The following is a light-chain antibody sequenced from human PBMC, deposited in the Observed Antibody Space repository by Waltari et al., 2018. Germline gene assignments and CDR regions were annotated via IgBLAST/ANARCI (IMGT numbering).Light chain of an antibody. Sequence: DIVMTQSPDSLAVSLGERATINCKYSQSVLYSSNNKNYLAWYQQKPGQPPKLLIHWASIRESGVPDRFSGSGSGTDFTLTISSLQAEDVAVYFCQQYFGIPLTFGGGTKVEIK. CDR2: WAS. CDR3: QQYFGIPLT. J-gene: IGKJ4*01. V-gene: IGKV4-1*01. CDR1: QSVLYSSNNKNY.